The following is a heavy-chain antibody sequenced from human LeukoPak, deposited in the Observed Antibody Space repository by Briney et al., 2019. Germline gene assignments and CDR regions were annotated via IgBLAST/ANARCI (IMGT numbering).Heavy chain of an antibody. V-gene: IGHV4-4*09. D-gene: IGHD2-2*02. CDR1: GGSIGSYD. J-gene: IGHJ5*02. CDR3: ATQRGDCSSINYYIDR. CDR2: IYTSGTN. Sequence: ETLSLTCTVSGGSIGSYDWSWIRQPPGKGLEWIGYIYTSGTNNYNPSLKSRVTMSVDRSKNQFSVKLSSATAADTAVYYCATQRGDCSSINYYIDRWGQGTLVTVSS.